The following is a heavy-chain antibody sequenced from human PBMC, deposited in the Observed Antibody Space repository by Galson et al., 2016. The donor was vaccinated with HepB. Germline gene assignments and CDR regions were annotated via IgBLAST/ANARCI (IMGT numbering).Heavy chain of an antibody. D-gene: IGHD1-26*01. Sequence: SLRLSCAAAGFTLSRYDISGVRQAPGKGPEWVSAITGSGSSTYYADSVKGRFTISRDNSKNTLYLQMNSLRADDTAVYYCARFSGRYNGDFDYWGQGTLVTVSS. CDR1: GFTLSRYD. V-gene: IGHV3-23*01. J-gene: IGHJ4*02. CDR3: ARFSGRYNGDFDY. CDR2: ITGSGSST.